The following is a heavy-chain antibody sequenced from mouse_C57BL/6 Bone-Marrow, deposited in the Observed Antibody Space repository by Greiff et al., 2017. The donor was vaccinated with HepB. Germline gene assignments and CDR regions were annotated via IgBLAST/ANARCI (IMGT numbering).Heavy chain of an antibody. Sequence: VQLKESGPVLVKPGPSVKISCKASGFTFTDYYMHWVKQSHGKSLEWIGLVYPYNGGTSYNQKFKGKATLTVDTSSSTAYMELNSLTSEDSAVYYCARWGDGSSYLYWYFDVWGTGTTVTVSS. J-gene: IGHJ1*03. V-gene: IGHV1-36*01. CDR3: ARWGDGSSYLYWYFDV. CDR2: VYPYNGGT. D-gene: IGHD1-1*01. CDR1: GFTFTDYY.